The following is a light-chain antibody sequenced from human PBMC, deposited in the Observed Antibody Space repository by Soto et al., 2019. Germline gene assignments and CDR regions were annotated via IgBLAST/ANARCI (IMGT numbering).Light chain of an antibody. J-gene: IGKJ1*01. CDR2: GAS. CDR3: QQSYSTSWT. V-gene: IGKV3-15*01. Sequence: EVVLTQSPGTLSLSPGERATLSCRASQSVSSSHLAWYQQKPGQAPRLLIYGASTRATGIPARFSGSGSGTEFTLTISSLQSEDFATYYCQQSYSTSWTFGQGTKVDI. CDR1: QSVSSSH.